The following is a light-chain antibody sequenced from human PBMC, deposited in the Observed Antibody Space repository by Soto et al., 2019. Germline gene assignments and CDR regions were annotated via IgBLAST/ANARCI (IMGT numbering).Light chain of an antibody. V-gene: IGKV3-15*01. CDR2: GAS. Sequence: EILMTQSPATLSVSPGERATLSCRASQSVNANLAWYQQKSGRAPRLLIFGASTRATDIPGRFSGSGSGTEFTLTISSLQPEDFAVYYCQQYNNWPQTFGQGTKV. J-gene: IGKJ1*01. CDR3: QQYNNWPQT. CDR1: QSVNAN.